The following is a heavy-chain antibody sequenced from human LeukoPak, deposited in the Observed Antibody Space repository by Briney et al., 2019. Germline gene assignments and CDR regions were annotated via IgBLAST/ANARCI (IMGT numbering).Heavy chain of an antibody. CDR1: GFTFSSYA. CDR3: AKPPTVTTWVFDS. V-gene: IGHV3-23*01. Sequence: GSLRLSCAASGFTFSSYAMNWVRQAPGKGLEWVSSINISGDRTYYADSVRGRFTISRDNSKNTLYLQMNSLRAEDTAVYYCAKPPTVTTWVFDSWGQGTLVTVSS. J-gene: IGHJ4*02. D-gene: IGHD4-17*01. CDR2: INISGDRT.